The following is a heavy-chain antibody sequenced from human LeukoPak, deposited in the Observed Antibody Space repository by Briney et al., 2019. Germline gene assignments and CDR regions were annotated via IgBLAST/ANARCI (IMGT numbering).Heavy chain of an antibody. Sequence: ASVKVSCKVSGYTLTELSMHWVRQAPGKGLEWMGGFDPGDGETIYAQKFQGRVTMTEDTSTDTAYMELSSLRSEDTAVYYCVLNGDGYFFFDYWGQGTLVTVSS. D-gene: IGHD5-24*01. CDR3: VLNGDGYFFFDY. J-gene: IGHJ4*02. CDR1: GYTLTELS. V-gene: IGHV1-24*01. CDR2: FDPGDGET.